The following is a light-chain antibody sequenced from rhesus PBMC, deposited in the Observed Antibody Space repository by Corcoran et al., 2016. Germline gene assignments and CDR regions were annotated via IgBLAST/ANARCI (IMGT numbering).Light chain of an antibody. J-gene: IGKJ1*01. CDR2: YTS. CDR1: QGIKNY. V-gene: IGKV1S14*01. Sequence: DIQMTQSPSSLSASVGDTVTITCRASQGIKNYLAWYQQKPGKAPRPLIFYTSNLETGVPSRFSGSGSGTDFTLTISSLQPEDFATMYCQQHNSYPPTFGQGTKVEIK. CDR3: QQHNSYPPT.